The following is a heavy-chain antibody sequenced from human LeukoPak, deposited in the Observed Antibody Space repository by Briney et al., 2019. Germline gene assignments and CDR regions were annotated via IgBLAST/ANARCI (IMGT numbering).Heavy chain of an antibody. V-gene: IGHV3-74*01. CDR1: GFTFSKYW. J-gene: IGHJ4*02. Sequence: SGGSLGLSCAASGFTFSKYWMLWVRQAPGKGLESVSRINTDGTVTTYADSVKGRFTVSRDNADNTMFLQMNGVRDEDTAVYYCATKQWLAPPPDSWGQGTPVTVSS. CDR2: INTDGTVT. CDR3: ATKQWLAPPPDS. D-gene: IGHD6-19*01.